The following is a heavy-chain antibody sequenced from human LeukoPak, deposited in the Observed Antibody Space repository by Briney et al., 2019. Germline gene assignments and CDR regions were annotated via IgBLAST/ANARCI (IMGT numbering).Heavy chain of an antibody. CDR2: ISYDGSNK. D-gene: IGHD2-15*01. Sequence: GGSLRLSCAASGLTFSSYGMHWVRQAPGKGLEWVAVISYDGSNKYYADSVKGRFTISRDNPKNTLYLQMNSLRAEDTAVYYCVKEIGTPYWGQGTLVTISS. CDR1: GLTFSSYG. V-gene: IGHV3-30*18. J-gene: IGHJ4*02. CDR3: VKEIGTPY.